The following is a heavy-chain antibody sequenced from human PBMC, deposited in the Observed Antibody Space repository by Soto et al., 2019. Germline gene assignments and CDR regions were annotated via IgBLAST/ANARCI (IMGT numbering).Heavy chain of an antibody. CDR3: ARLYSSGWYGPGRY. V-gene: IGHV3-20*04. CDR1: GFTFDEYG. J-gene: IGHJ4*02. CDR2: INWNGGST. D-gene: IGHD6-19*01. Sequence: GGALRLSCAASGFTFDEYGMSWVRQAPGKGLEWVSGINWNGGSTGYADSVKGRFTISRDNAKNSLYLQMNSLRAEDTAMYYCARLYSSGWYGPGRYRGQGTLVTVSS.